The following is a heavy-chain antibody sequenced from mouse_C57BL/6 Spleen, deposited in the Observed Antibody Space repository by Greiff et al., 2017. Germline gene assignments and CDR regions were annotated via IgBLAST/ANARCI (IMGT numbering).Heavy chain of an antibody. Sequence: EVMLVESGEGLVKPGGSLKLSCAASGFTFSSYAMSWVRQTPEKRLEWVAYISSGGDYIYYADTVKGRFTISRDNARNTLYLQMSSLKSEDTAMYYCTRENGLPTDYFDYWGQGTTLTVSS. CDR2: ISSGGDYI. CDR3: TRENGLPTDYFDY. V-gene: IGHV5-9-1*02. CDR1: GFTFSSYA. D-gene: IGHD1-1*02. J-gene: IGHJ2*01.